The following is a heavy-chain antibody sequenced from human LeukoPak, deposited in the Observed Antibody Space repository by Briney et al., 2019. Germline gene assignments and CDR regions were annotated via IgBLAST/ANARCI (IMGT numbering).Heavy chain of an antibody. Sequence: PSETLSLTCTVSGGSISRYYWSWIWQPPGKGLEWIGYIYYSGSTNYNPSLKSRVTISVDTSKNQFSLKLSSVTAADTAVYYCASNYYGSGSLDYWGQGNLVTVSS. V-gene: IGHV4-59*08. CDR3: ASNYYGSGSLDY. CDR2: IYYSGST. CDR1: GGSISRYY. J-gene: IGHJ4*02. D-gene: IGHD3-10*01.